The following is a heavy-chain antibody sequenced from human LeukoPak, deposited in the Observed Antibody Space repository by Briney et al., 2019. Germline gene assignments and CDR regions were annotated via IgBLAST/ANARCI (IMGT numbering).Heavy chain of an antibody. Sequence: GGSLRLSCAASGFTFSSYGMHWVRHAPGKGLEWVAVISYDGSNKYYADSVKGRFTISRDNSKNTLYLQMNSLRAEDTAVYYCAKDPLPLCGGDCYSYFDYWGQGTLVTVSS. D-gene: IGHD2-21*02. CDR2: ISYDGSNK. J-gene: IGHJ4*02. CDR3: AKDPLPLCGGDCYSYFDY. V-gene: IGHV3-30*18. CDR1: GFTFSSYG.